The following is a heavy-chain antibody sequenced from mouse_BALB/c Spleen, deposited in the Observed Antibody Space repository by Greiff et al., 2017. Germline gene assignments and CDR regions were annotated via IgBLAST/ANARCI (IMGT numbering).Heavy chain of an antibody. D-gene: IGHD2-2*01. CDR1: GFSLTSYG. J-gene: IGHJ3*01. CDR3: ARDGYDRGGAWFAY. Sequence: VMLVESGPGLVAPSQSLSITCTVSGFSLTSYGVHWVRQPPGKGLEWLGVIWAGGSTNYNSALMSRLSISKDNSKSQVFLKMNSLQTDDTAMYYCARDGYDRGGAWFAYWGQGTLVTVSA. CDR2: IWAGGST. V-gene: IGHV2-9*02.